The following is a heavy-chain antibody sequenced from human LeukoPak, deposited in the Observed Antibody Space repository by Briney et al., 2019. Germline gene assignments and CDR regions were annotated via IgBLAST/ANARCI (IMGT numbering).Heavy chain of an antibody. CDR3: ARDFVDTVMVVDY. V-gene: IGHV1-18*01. Sequence: ASVKVSRKASGYTLTSYGISWVRQAPGQGLEWMGWISAYNGNTNYAQKFQDRVTMTTDTPTSTAYMELRSLRSDDTAVYYCARDFVDTVMVVDYWGQGTLVTVSS. D-gene: IGHD5-18*01. CDR1: GYTLTSYG. J-gene: IGHJ4*02. CDR2: ISAYNGNT.